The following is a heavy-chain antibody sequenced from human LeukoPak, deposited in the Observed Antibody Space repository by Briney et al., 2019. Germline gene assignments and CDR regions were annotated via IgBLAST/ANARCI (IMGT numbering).Heavy chain of an antibody. CDR3: ARSKLAAAGTIN. CDR2: IYDSGRT. J-gene: IGHJ4*02. CDR1: GGSISSYY. Sequence: KPSETLSLTCTVSGGSISSYYWSWIRQPPGKGLEWIGYIYDSGRTNYNPSLKSRVTISVDTSKNQFSLKLTSVTAGDTALYYCARSKLAAAGTINWGQGTLVTVSS. D-gene: IGHD6-13*01. V-gene: IGHV4-59*01.